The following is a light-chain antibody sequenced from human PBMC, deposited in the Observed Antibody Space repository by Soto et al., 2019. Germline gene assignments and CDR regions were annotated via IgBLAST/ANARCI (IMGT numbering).Light chain of an antibody. CDR1: QGISGS. CDR3: QQLISYPFT. J-gene: IGKJ5*01. CDR2: AAS. Sequence: IRLTQSPSSLSASFGDRVTITFLASQGISGSLAWYQQKPGKAPKLLIYAASTLQSGVPSRFSGSGSGTDFTLTISSLQPEDFATYYCQQLISYPFTFGQGTRLEIK. V-gene: IGKV1-9*01.